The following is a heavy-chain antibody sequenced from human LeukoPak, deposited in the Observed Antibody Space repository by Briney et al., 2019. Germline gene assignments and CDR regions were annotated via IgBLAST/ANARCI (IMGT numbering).Heavy chain of an antibody. CDR1: GFILSSYE. CDR2: ISSSGSTI. D-gene: IGHD6-19*01. CDR3: AKVGVSVAGYNFDY. Sequence: GGSLRLSCAASGFILSSYEMNWVRQAPGKGLEWLSYISSSGSTIYYADSVKGRFTISRDNSKNTLYLQMNSLRAEDTAVYYCAKVGVSVAGYNFDYWGQGTLVTVSS. J-gene: IGHJ4*02. V-gene: IGHV3-48*03.